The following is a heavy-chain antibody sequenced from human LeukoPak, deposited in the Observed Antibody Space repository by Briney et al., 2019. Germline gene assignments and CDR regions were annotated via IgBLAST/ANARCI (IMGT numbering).Heavy chain of an antibody. J-gene: IGHJ4*02. CDR1: GGSISSYY. V-gene: IGHV4-59*12. Sequence: SEILSLTCTVSGGSISSYYWSWIRQPPGKGLEWIGYIYYSGSTNYNPSLKSRVTMSVDTSKNQFSLKLSSVTAADTAVYYCARERNYDSSGRLDYWGQGTLVTVSS. D-gene: IGHD3-22*01. CDR2: IYYSGST. CDR3: ARERNYDSSGRLDY.